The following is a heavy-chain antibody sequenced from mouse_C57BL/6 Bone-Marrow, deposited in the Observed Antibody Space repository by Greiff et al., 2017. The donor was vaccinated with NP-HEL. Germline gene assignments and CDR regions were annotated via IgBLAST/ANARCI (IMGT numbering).Heavy chain of an antibody. V-gene: IGHV1-69*01. CDR2: IDPSDSYT. CDR1: GYTFTSYW. CDR3: ARHSYWYFDV. J-gene: IGHJ1*03. Sequence: QVQLQQPGAELVMPGASVKLSCKASGYTFTSYWMHWVKQRPGQGLEWIGEIDPSDSYTNYNQKFKGKSTLTVDKSSSTAYMQLSSLTSEDSAVYYCARHSYWYFDVWGTGTTVTVSS.